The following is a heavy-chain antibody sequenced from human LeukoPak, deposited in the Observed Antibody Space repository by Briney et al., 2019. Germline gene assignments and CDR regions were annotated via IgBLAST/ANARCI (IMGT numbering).Heavy chain of an antibody. CDR3: ATHAAVVAATRTHYFYYGMDV. J-gene: IGHJ6*02. D-gene: IGHD2-15*01. Sequence: GGSVKVSCKASGYTFTSYDLIWVRQASGQGLEWMGWMNPNSGNTGYAQKFQGRVTMTRNTSIGTAYMELSSLRSEDTAVYYCATHAAVVAATRTHYFYYGMDVWGQGTTVTVSS. CDR2: MNPNSGNT. CDR1: GYTFTSYD. V-gene: IGHV1-8*01.